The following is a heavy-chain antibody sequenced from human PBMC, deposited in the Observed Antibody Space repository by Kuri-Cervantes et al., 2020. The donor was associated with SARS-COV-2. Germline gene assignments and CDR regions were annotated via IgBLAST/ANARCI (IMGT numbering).Heavy chain of an antibody. D-gene: IGHD6-6*01. CDR2: ISSSSSTI. CDR1: GFIFGDYG. CDR3: ARGVGVTARQNAMDV. J-gene: IGHJ6*02. Sequence: GESLKISCEASGFIFGDYGMTWVRQVPGKGLEWVSYISSSSSTIYYADSVKGRFTISRDNAKNSLYLQMNSLRDEDTAVYYCARGVGVTARQNAMDVWGQGTTVTVSS. V-gene: IGHV3-48*02.